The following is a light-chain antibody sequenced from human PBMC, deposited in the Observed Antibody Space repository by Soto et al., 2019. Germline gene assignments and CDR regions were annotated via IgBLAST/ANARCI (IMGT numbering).Light chain of an antibody. V-gene: IGKV3-15*01. CDR3: QQYNNWPLT. CDR2: GAS. CDR1: QSVSSN. J-gene: IGKJ4*01. Sequence: EIVMTQSPATLSVSPGERATLSCRASQSVSSNLAWYQQKPGQAPRLLIYGASTRATDIPASLSGSGSGTEFTLTISSLQAEDFAVYYCQQYNNWPLTFGGGTKVEIK.